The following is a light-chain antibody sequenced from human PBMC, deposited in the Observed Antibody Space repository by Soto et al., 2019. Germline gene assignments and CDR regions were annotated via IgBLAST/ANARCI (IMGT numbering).Light chain of an antibody. Sequence: QSALTQPASVSGSPGQSITISCTGTSSDVGGYNYVSWYQQHPGKAPKLMIYDVSNRPSGVSNRFSGSKSGNTASLTISGLQAEDEADYYGSSYTSSSTLYVVFGGGTQLTVL. CDR2: DVS. CDR3: SSYTSSSTLYVV. J-gene: IGLJ2*01. V-gene: IGLV2-14*01. CDR1: SSDVGGYNY.